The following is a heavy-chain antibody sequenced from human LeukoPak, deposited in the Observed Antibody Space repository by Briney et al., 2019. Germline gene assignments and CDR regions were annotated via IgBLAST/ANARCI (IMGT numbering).Heavy chain of an antibody. CDR2: ISGSGSNI. Sequence: PGGSLRLSCAASGFTFSNCEMNWVRQAPGKGLEWVSYISGSGSNIYYADSVKGRFTISRDNAKNTLYLQMNSLRAEDTAVYYCARVLVDTAKVFDYWGQGTLVTVSS. J-gene: IGHJ4*02. D-gene: IGHD5-18*01. CDR1: GFTFSNCE. CDR3: ARVLVDTAKVFDY. V-gene: IGHV3-48*03.